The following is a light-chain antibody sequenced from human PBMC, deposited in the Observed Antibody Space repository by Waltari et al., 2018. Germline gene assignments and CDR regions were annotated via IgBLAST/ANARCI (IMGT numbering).Light chain of an antibody. CDR2: EAS. V-gene: IGKV3-20*01. CDR1: QSISRY. J-gene: IGKJ1*01. CDR3: QNHERLPAT. Sequence: VMTQFPGTLCLSAWDTGTISCRASQSISRYLVWYQQKPGQPPRLLIYEASRRATGIPDRFSGSGSGTDFSLTISRLEPEDFGVYYCQNHERLPATFGQGTRVEI.